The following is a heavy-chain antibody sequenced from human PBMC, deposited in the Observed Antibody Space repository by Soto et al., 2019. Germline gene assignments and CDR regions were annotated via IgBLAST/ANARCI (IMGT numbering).Heavy chain of an antibody. CDR3: ARGEVAARKYYYYGMDV. CDR1: GYTFTSYC. V-gene: IGHV1-18*04. Sequence: SVKVSCKASGYTFTSYCISWVRQAPGQGLEWMGWISAYNGNTNYAQKLQGRVTMTTDTSTSTAYMELSSLRSEDTALYYCARGEVAARKYYYYGMDVWGQGTTVTVSS. D-gene: IGHD6-6*01. J-gene: IGHJ6*02. CDR2: ISAYNGNT.